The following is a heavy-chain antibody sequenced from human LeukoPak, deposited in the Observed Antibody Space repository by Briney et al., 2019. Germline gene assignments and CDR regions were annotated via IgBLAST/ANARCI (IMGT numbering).Heavy chain of an antibody. Sequence: ASVKVSCKASGFTFTSSAMQWVRQARGQRLEWIGWIVVGSGNTNYAQKFQERVTITRDMSTSTAYMELSSLRSEDTAVYYCAAAEASGWNLDYWGQGTLVTVSS. V-gene: IGHV1-58*02. CDR1: GFTFTSSA. CDR3: AAAEASGWNLDY. CDR2: IVVGSGNT. D-gene: IGHD1-1*01. J-gene: IGHJ4*02.